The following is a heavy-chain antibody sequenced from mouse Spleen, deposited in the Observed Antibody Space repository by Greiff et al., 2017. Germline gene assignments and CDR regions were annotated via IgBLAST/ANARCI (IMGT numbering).Heavy chain of an antibody. CDR3: ARHEGGPYYFDY. Sequence: EVHLVESGGGLVKPGGSLKLSCAASGFTFSSYAMSWVRQTPEKRLEWVATISSGGSYTYYPDSVKGRFTISRDNAKNTLYLQMSSLRSEDTAMYYCARHEGGPYYFDYWGQGTTLTVSS. CDR2: ISSGGSYT. J-gene: IGHJ2*01. V-gene: IGHV5-9-3*01. CDR1: GFTFSSYA. D-gene: IGHD1-1*02.